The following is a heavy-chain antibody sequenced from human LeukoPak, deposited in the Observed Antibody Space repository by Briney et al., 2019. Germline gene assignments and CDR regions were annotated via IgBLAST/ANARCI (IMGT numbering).Heavy chain of an antibody. CDR1: GFTFSDYY. Sequence: PGGSLRLSCAASGFTFSDYYMSWIRQAPGKGLEWVAVISYDGSNKYYADSVKGRFTISRDNSKNTLYLQMNSLRAEDTAVYYCAKGMWNIVVVPAAARDDYYYYGMDVWGQGTTVTVSS. D-gene: IGHD2-2*01. J-gene: IGHJ6*02. CDR3: AKGMWNIVVVPAAARDDYYYYGMDV. CDR2: ISYDGSNK. V-gene: IGHV3-30*18.